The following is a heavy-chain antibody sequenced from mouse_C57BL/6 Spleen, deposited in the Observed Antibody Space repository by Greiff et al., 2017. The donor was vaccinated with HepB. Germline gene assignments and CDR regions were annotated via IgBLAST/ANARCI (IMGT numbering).Heavy chain of an antibody. D-gene: IGHD1-1*01. CDR2: ISSGGDYI. V-gene: IGHV5-9-1*02. CDR1: GFTFSSYA. Sequence: EVKLMESGEGLVKPGGSLKLSCAASGFTFSSYAMSWVRQTPEKRLEWVAYISSGGDYIYYADTVKGRFTISRDNARNTLYLQMSSLKSEDTAMYYCTRDGFIYYYGSSPFAYWGQGTLVTVSA. CDR3: TRDGFIYYYGSSPFAY. J-gene: IGHJ3*01.